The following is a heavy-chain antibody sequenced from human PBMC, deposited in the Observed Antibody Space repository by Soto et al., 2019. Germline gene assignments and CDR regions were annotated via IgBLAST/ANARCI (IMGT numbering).Heavy chain of an antibody. CDR2: ISFDGDNK. CDR1: GFTFSSYG. J-gene: IGHJ4*02. V-gene: IGHV3-30*18. D-gene: IGHD3-16*01. CDR3: AKGQGGTYFDY. Sequence: QVQLVESGGGVVQPGRSLRLSCAASGFTFSSYGMHWVRQAPGKWLEWVAVISFDGDNKYYADSVKGRFTISRDNSKNTLYLQMNSLRAEDTAVYYCAKGQGGTYFDYWGQGTLVTVSS.